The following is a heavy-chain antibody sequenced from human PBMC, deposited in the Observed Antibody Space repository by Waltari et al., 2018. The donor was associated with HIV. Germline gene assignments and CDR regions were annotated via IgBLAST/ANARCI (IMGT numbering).Heavy chain of an antibody. Sequence: QVQLQESGPGLVKPSQTLSLTCTVSGGAISRGSYYWSWIRQPAGKGLEWIGRIYTSGSTNYNPSLKSRVTISVDTSKNQFSLKLSSVTAADTAVYYCARDRNYYYDSSGYFFNAFDIWGQGTMVTVSS. CDR2: IYTSGST. CDR1: GGAISRGSYY. V-gene: IGHV4-61*02. J-gene: IGHJ3*02. CDR3: ARDRNYYYDSSGYFFNAFDI. D-gene: IGHD3-22*01.